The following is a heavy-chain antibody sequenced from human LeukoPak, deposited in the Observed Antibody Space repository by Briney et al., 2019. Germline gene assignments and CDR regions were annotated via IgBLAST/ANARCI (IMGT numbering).Heavy chain of an antibody. CDR1: GYTFTAYY. D-gene: IGHD3-10*01. Sequence: ASVKVSCKPSGYTFTAYYLHWVRQAPGQGLEWMGWINPTSGGTHYAQKFQGRVTMTRDTSISTAYMELSRLRSDDTAVYYCARGAHGGAIGGYWGQGTLVTVSS. V-gene: IGHV1-2*02. J-gene: IGHJ4*02. CDR3: ARGAHGGAIGGY. CDR2: INPTSGGT.